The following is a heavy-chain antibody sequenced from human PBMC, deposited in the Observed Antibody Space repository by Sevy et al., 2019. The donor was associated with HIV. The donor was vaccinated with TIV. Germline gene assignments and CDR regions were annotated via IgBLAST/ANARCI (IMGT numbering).Heavy chain of an antibody. V-gene: IGHV3-33*01. CDR2: IWSDGAYQ. D-gene: IGHD3-22*01. CDR3: ARRGYYYGNGAYYGLDS. Sequence: GGSLRLSCAATGFTFSNYAMHWVRQAPGKGMEWVAIIWSDGAYQYHGDSVKGRFTISRDNSKNTLYLQMNDVRVEDTAVYYGARRGYYYGNGAYYGLDSWGQGTLVTVSS. J-gene: IGHJ5*01. CDR1: GFTFSNYA.